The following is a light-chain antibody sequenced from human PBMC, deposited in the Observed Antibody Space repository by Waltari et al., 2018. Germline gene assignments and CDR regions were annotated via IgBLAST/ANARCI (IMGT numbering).Light chain of an antibody. V-gene: IGKV3-11*01. Sequence: EIVLTQSPATLSLSPGERATLSCRASQSVSSYLAWYQQKPGQAPRLLIYDASNRATGIPARFSGSGSGTEFTLTISSLEPEDFAVYYCQQRSNWPLFTFGPGTKVDIK. CDR2: DAS. CDR3: QQRSNWPLFT. CDR1: QSVSSY. J-gene: IGKJ3*01.